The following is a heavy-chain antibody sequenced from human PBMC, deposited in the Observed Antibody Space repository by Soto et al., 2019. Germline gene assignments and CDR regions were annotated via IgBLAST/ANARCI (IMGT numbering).Heavy chain of an antibody. D-gene: IGHD4-17*01. Sequence: WASVKVSCKVSENTLTGLPMHWVRQAPGKGLEWMGSLDLEEGERIVAQRFQGRVTMSEDTSTDTAYMELSSLKSDDTAVYFCAAGVTTFDYWGQGTLVTVSS. CDR2: LDLEEGER. V-gene: IGHV1-24*01. J-gene: IGHJ4*02. CDR1: ENTLTGLP. CDR3: AAGVTTFDY.